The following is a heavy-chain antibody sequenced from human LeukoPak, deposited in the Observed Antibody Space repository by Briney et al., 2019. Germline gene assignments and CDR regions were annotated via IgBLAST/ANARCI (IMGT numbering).Heavy chain of an antibody. CDR3: ARGRAACSWYFDF. CDR2: IYHSGST. D-gene: IGHD6-13*01. CDR1: GGSISSGGYS. V-gene: IGHV4-30-2*01. J-gene: IGHJ4*02. Sequence: SETLSLTCAVSGGSISSGGYSWSWIRQPPGKGLEWIGYIYHSGSTYYNPSLKSRVTISVDRSKNQFSLKLSSVTAADTAVYYCARGRAACSWYFDFWGQGTLVTVSS.